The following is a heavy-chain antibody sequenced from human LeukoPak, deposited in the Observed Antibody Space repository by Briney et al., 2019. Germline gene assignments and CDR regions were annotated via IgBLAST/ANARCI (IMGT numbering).Heavy chain of an antibody. D-gene: IGHD6-13*01. CDR1: GFTFSSYA. J-gene: IGHJ4*02. CDR2: ISGSGGST. V-gene: IGHV3-23*01. Sequence: PGGSLRLSCAASGFTFSSYAMGWVRQAPGKGLEWVSAISGSGGSTYYADSVKGRFTISRDNSKNTLYLQMNSLRAEDTAVYYCAKPPRWQQLPRFDYWGQGTLVTVSS. CDR3: AKPPRWQQLPRFDY.